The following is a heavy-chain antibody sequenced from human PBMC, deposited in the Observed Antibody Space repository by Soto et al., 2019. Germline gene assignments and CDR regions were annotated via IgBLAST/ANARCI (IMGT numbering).Heavy chain of an antibody. CDR3: AKDVRSIMITHKFDY. J-gene: IGHJ4*02. V-gene: IGHV3-23*01. CDR1: GFTFSSYA. Sequence: EVQLLESGGGLVQPGGSLRLSCAASGFTFSSYAMSWVRQAPGKGLEWVSAISGSGGSTYYADSVKGRFTISRDSSKNTLYLQMNSLRAEDTAVYYCAKDVRSIMITHKFDYWGQGTLVTVSS. D-gene: IGHD3-16*01. CDR2: ISGSGGST.